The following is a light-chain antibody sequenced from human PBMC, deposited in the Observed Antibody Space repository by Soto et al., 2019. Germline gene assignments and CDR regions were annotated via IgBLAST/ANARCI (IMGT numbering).Light chain of an antibody. CDR1: QSLVHSDGNTY. J-gene: IGKJ1*01. V-gene: IGKV2-30*02. CDR2: EVS. CDR3: MQGTHWPRT. Sequence: DVVMTQSPLSLPVTLGQPASISCRSSQSLVHSDGNTYLNWFQQRPGHSPRRLIYEVSNRDSGVPDRFSGSGSVTDFTLIISRVEAEDVGIYYCMQGTHWPRTFGLGTKVEI.